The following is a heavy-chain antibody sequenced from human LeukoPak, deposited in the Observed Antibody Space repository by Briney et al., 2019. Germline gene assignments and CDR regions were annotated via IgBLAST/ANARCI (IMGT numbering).Heavy chain of an antibody. CDR2: IIPIFGTA. V-gene: IGHV1-69*05. CDR3: AGDPIAAATNFDY. D-gene: IGHD6-13*01. Sequence: GASVKVSCKASGGTFSSYAISWLRQAPGQGLEWMGRIIPIFGTANYAQKFQGRVTITTDESTGTAYMELSSLRSEDTAVYYCAGDPIAAATNFDYWGQGTLVTVSS. CDR1: GGTFSSYA. J-gene: IGHJ4*02.